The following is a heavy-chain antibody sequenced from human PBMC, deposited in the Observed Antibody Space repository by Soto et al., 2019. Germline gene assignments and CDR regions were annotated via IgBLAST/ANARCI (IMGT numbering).Heavy chain of an antibody. CDR3: ARHSRSITFDY. V-gene: IGHV4-59*08. CDR1: GGSISSYY. Sequence: SETLSLTCTVSGGSISSYYWSWIRQPPGKGLEWIGYIYYSGSTNYNPSLKSRVTISVETSKNQFSLKLSSVTAADTAVYYCARHSRSITFDYWGQGTLVTVSS. J-gene: IGHJ4*02. D-gene: IGHD1-20*01. CDR2: IYYSGST.